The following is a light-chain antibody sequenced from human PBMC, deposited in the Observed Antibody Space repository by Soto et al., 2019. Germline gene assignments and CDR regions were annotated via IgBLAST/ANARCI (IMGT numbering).Light chain of an antibody. CDR3: QQYGSSPPWT. CDR1: QSVSSSY. CDR2: GAS. J-gene: IGKJ1*01. V-gene: IGKV3-20*01. Sequence: EIVLTQSPGTLYFSPGERATLSCRASQSVSSSYLAWYQQKPGQAPRLLIYGASSRATGIPDRFSGSGSGTDFTLTISRLEPADFAVYYCQQYGSSPPWTFGQVTKVEIK.